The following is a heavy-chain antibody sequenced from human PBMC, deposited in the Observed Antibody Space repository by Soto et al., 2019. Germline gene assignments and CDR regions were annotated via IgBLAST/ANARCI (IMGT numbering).Heavy chain of an antibody. CDR2: VYATGTT. V-gene: IGHV4-4*07. Sequence: SETLSLTCNVSGGSISKFYWAWIRKTAGNGLEWMGRVYATGTTDYNPSLRSRVAMSVDISKKTFSLRLRSVTGADSVVYYCVRDGSKSLRDWFDPWVQGILVTVSS. CDR1: GGSISKFY. J-gene: IGHJ5*02. CDR3: VRDGSKSLRDWFDP.